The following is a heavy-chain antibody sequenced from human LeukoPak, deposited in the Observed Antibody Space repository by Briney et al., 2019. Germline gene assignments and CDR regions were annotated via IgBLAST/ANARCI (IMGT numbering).Heavy chain of an antibody. CDR3: TYYYDSSGYYGGFDP. D-gene: IGHD3-22*01. Sequence: SVKVSCKASGRTFSSYTIIWVRQAPGQGLEWIGRIIPILVIANYAQKFQGRVTITADKSTSTAYMELSSLRSEDTAVYYCTYYYDSSGYYGGFDPWGQGTLVTVYS. J-gene: IGHJ5*02. V-gene: IGHV1-69*02. CDR2: IIPILVIA. CDR1: GRTFSSYT.